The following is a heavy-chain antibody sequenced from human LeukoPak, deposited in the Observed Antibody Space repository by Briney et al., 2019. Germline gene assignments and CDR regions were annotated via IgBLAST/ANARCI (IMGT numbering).Heavy chain of an antibody. CDR1: GYTFTSYG. Sequence: GASVNVSFKASGYTFTSYGISWVRQAPGQGLEWMGWISAYNGNTNYAQKLQGRVTMTTDTSTSTAYMELRSLRSDATAVYYCARDHIAVAGNAAFDIWGQGTMVTVSS. CDR3: ARDHIAVAGNAAFDI. D-gene: IGHD6-19*01. J-gene: IGHJ3*02. V-gene: IGHV1-18*01. CDR2: ISAYNGNT.